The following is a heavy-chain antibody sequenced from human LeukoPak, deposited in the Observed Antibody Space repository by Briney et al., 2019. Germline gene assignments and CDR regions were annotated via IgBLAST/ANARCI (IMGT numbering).Heavy chain of an antibody. D-gene: IGHD3-3*01. V-gene: IGHV3-23*01. Sequence: GRSRRLSCAASGFILSSYAMSWVSQAPGKALEWVSAISCSGGHTYYADSVKGRFTSSRDNSKNTQYLQMNSLRAEDTAVYYCAKASPITIFGVVNLFDYWGQGTLVTVSS. J-gene: IGHJ4*02. CDR2: ISCSGGHT. CDR1: GFILSSYA. CDR3: AKASPITIFGVVNLFDY.